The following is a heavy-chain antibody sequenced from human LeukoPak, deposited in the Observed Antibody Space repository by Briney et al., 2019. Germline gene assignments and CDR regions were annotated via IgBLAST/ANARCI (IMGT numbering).Heavy chain of an antibody. D-gene: IGHD3-9*01. CDR1: GFTFSSYA. V-gene: IGHV3-23*01. CDR2: ISGSGGST. Sequence: TGGSLRLSCAASGFTFSSYAVSWVRQAPGKGLEWVSAISGSGGSTYYADSVKGRFTISRDNSKNTLYLQMNSLRAEDTAVYYCANSAGDILTGYQKVDAFDIWGQGTMVTVSS. J-gene: IGHJ3*02. CDR3: ANSAGDILTGYQKVDAFDI.